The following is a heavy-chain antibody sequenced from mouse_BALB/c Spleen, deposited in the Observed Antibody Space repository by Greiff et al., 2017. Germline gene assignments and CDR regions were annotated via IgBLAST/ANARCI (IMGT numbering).Heavy chain of an antibody. CDR2: ISSGSSTI. CDR3: ARFSPKVRGAMDY. V-gene: IGHV5-17*02. D-gene: IGHD2-14*01. Sequence: EVMLVESGGGLVQPGGSRKLSCAASGFTFSSFGMHWVRQAPEKGLEWVAYISSGSSTIYYADTVKGRFTISRDNPKNTLFLQMTSLRSEDTAMYYCARFSPKVRGAMDYWGQGTSVTVSS. CDR1: GFTFSSFG. J-gene: IGHJ4*01.